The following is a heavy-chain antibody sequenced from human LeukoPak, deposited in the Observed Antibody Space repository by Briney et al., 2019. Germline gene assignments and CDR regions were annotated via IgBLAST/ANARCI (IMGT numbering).Heavy chain of an antibody. CDR1: GFTFTNFG. V-gene: IGHV1-18*01. Sequence: ASVKVSCKASGFTFTNFGIAWARQAPGQGLEWMGWISAYNGDTKYAQRLQGRVTMTTDTSTTTAYMELRSLTSDDTAVYYCARDFSNTSGFKVVVDYWGQGTLVTVSS. D-gene: IGHD3-22*01. CDR3: ARDFSNTSGFKVVVDY. J-gene: IGHJ4*02. CDR2: ISAYNGDT.